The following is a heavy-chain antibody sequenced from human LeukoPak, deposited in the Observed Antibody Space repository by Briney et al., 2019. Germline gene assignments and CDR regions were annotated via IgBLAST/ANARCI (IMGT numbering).Heavy chain of an antibody. J-gene: IGHJ4*02. CDR1: GITFSSYA. V-gene: IGHV3-23*01. Sequence: GGSLRLSCAASGITFSSYAMSRVRQAPGKGLEWVAGISDSGGSTNYADSVKGRFTISRDNPKNTLYLQMNSLRAEDTAVYFCAKRGVVIRVILVGFHKEAYYFDSWGQGALVTVSS. CDR2: ISDSGGST. D-gene: IGHD3-22*01. CDR3: AKRGVVIRVILVGFHKEAYYFDS.